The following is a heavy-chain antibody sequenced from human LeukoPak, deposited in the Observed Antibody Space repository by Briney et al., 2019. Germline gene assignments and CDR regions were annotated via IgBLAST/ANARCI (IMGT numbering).Heavy chain of an antibody. V-gene: IGHV1-18*01. J-gene: IGHJ6*03. CDR1: GYTFTSYG. D-gene: IGHD4-17*01. CDR2: ISAYNGNT. Sequence: ASVKVSCKASGYTFTSYGISWVRQAPGQGLEWMGWISAYNGNTNCAQKLQGRVTMTTDTSTSTAYMELRSLRSDDTAVYYCASLGDYGDYSEDYYYMDVWGKGTTVTVSS. CDR3: ASLGDYGDYSEDYYYMDV.